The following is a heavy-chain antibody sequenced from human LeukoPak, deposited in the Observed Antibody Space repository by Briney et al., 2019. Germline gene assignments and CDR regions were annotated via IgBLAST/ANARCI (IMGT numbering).Heavy chain of an antibody. J-gene: IGHJ5*02. V-gene: IGHV4-34*01. CDR3: ARRKTAENA. CDR2: INHSGST. CDR1: GGSISSYY. Sequence: SETLSLTCTVSGGSISSYYWSWIRQPPGKELEWIGEINHSGSTNYNPSLKSRVTISVDTSKNQFSLKLSSVTAADTAVYYCARRKTAENAWGQGTLVTVSS. D-gene: IGHD2-2*01.